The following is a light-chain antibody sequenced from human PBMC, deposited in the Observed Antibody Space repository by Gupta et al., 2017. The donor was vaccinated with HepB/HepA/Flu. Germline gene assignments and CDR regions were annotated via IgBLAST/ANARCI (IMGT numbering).Light chain of an antibody. Sequence: QSVLTPPPSVSGAPGQRVTIPCTGSSSNIGAGYDVHWYQQLPGTAPKLLIYGNSNRPSGVPDRFSGSKSGTSASLAITGIQAEDEADYYCQSYDSSLSGPVVFGGGTKLTVL. CDR2: GNS. CDR3: QSYDSSLSGPVV. J-gene: IGLJ2*01. V-gene: IGLV1-40*01. CDR1: SSNIGAGYD.